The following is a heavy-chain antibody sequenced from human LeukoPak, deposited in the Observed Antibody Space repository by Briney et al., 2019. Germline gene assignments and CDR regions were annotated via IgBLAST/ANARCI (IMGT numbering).Heavy chain of an antibody. CDR2: IYYSGST. J-gene: IGHJ3*02. CDR1: GGSISSSSYY. CDR3: ASPNYDSSGYYVHDAFDI. D-gene: IGHD3-22*01. Sequence: SETLSLTCTVSGGSISSSSYYWGWIRQPPGKGLEWIGGIYYSGSTYYNPSLKSRVTISVDTSKNQFSLKLSSVTAADTAVYYCASPNYDSSGYYVHDAFDIWGQGTMVTVSS. V-gene: IGHV4-39*07.